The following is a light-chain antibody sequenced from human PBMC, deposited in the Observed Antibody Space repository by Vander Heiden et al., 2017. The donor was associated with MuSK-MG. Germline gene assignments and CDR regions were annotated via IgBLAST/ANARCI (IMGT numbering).Light chain of an antibody. CDR3: QQRSNWT. J-gene: IGKJ1*01. CDR2: DAS. CDR1: QSVSGY. Sequence: LFTHSPATLSFSPGARATLSCRASQSVSGYLAWYQQKPGQAPRLLIYDASNRATGIPARFSGSGSGTDFTLTISSLEPEDFAVYYCQQRSNWTFGQGTKVEIK. V-gene: IGKV3-11*01.